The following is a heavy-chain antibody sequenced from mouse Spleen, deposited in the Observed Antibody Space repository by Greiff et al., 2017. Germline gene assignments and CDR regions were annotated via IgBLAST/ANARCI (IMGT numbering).Heavy chain of an antibody. Sequence: EVMLVESGGDLVKPGGSLKLSCAASGFTFSSYGMSWVRQTPDKRLEWVATISSGGSYTYYPDSVKGRFTISRDNAKNTLYLQMSSLKSEDTAMYYCASHRYDGAWFAYWGQGTLVTVSA. D-gene: IGHD2-14*01. CDR1: GFTFSSYG. J-gene: IGHJ3*01. CDR2: ISSGGSYT. CDR3: ASHRYDGAWFAY. V-gene: IGHV5-6*01.